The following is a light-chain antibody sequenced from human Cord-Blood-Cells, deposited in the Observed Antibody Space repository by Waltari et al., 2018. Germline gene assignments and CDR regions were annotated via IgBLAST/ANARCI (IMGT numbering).Light chain of an antibody. Sequence: QSVLTQPPSVSGAPGQRVTIPCTGSSSNIGAGYDVHWYQQLPGTAPKLLIYGNSDRPSGVPDRFSGSKSGTSASLANTGLQAEDEADYYCQSYDSSLSGWVFGGGTKLTVL. CDR2: GNS. CDR1: SSNIGAGYD. V-gene: IGLV1-40*01. J-gene: IGLJ3*02. CDR3: QSYDSSLSGWV.